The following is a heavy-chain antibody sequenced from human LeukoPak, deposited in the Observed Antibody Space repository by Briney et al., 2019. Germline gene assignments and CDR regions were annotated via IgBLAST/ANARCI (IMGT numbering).Heavy chain of an antibody. D-gene: IGHD3-22*01. CDR2: ISGSGGST. V-gene: IGHV3-23*01. CDR3: ARAWLPRLDSSGYYSQAFDI. Sequence: PGGSLRLSCAASGFTFSSYAMSWVRQAPGEGLEWVSAISGSGGSTSYADSVKGRFTISRDNSKNTLYLQMNSLRAEDTAVYYCARAWLPRLDSSGYYSQAFDIWGQGTMVTVSS. J-gene: IGHJ3*02. CDR1: GFTFSSYA.